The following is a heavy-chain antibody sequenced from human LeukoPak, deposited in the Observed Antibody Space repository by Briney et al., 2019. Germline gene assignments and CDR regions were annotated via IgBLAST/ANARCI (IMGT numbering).Heavy chain of an antibody. CDR3: ARVGTYYRSLDS. D-gene: IGHD3-10*01. CDR1: GGSINDAS. CDR2: IYHSGGT. Sequence: SETLSLTCTVSGGSINDASWNWIRKPPGQGLEWIGYIYHSGGTNYNPSLKSRVTISLDTSKNQFSLKLSSVTAANTAVYYCARVGTYYRSLDSWGQGTLVTVSS. V-gene: IGHV4-59*01. J-gene: IGHJ4*02.